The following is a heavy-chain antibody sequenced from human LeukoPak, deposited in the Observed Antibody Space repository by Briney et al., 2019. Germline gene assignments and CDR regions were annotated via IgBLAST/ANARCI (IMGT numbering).Heavy chain of an antibody. V-gene: IGHV3-30*18. D-gene: IGHD3-16*02. J-gene: IGHJ4*02. CDR3: AKAPIVSD. CDR2: ISYDGSNK. CDR1: GFTFSSYG. Sequence: PGRSLRLSCAASGFTFSSYGMHWVRQAPGKGLEWVAVISYDGSNKYYADSVKGRFTISRDNSENTLYMQMNSLRAEDTAVYYCAKAPIVSDWGQGTLVTVSS.